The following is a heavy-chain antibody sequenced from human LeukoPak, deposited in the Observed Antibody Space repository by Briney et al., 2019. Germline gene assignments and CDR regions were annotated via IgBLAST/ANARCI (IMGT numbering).Heavy chain of an antibody. CDR3: AKNHYYDT. CDR1: GYTFTRYH. CDR2: INPSGSST. Sequence: ASVKVSCKASGYTFTRYHMHWLRQPPGQGLEWMGIINPSGSSTSYAQKFQGRVTMTRDTSTSTVYVELSNLRTENTAVYYCAKNHYYDTWGQGTLVTVTS. D-gene: IGHD3-22*01. J-gene: IGHJ4*02. V-gene: IGHV1-46*03.